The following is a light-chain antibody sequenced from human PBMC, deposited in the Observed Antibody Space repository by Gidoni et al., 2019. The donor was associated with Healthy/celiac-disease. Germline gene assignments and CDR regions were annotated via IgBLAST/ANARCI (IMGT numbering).Light chain of an antibody. J-gene: IGKJ1*01. V-gene: IGKV1-39*01. CDR3: QQSYSTPQT. CDR2: AAS. CDR1: QSTSSY. Sequence: DIQMTQSPSSLSASVGDRVTITCRASQSTSSYLNWYQQKPGKAPKLLIYAASSLQSGVPSRFSGSGSGTDFTLTISSLQPEDFATYYCQQSYSTPQTFXXXTKVEIK.